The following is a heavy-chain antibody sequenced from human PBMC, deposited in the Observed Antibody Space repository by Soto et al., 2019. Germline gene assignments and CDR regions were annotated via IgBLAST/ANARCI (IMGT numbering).Heavy chain of an antibody. J-gene: IGHJ4*02. Sequence: QVQLVQSGAEVREPGASVKVSCKASGYTFTTYDINWVRQAAGQGLEWMGWVSPNSDNTGYAQKFQGRVTMTRNPSMSTVYMELRGLRSEDSAVYYCARGVGDLGDYWGQGTLVTVSS. D-gene: IGHD3-16*01. CDR1: GYTFTTYD. V-gene: IGHV1-8*01. CDR3: ARGVGDLGDY. CDR2: VSPNSDNT.